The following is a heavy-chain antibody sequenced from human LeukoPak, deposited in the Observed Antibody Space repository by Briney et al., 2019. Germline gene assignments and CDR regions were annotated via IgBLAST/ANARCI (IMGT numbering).Heavy chain of an antibody. Sequence: ASVKVSCKASGYTFASYAMHWVRQAPGQRLEWMGWINAGNGNTKYSQKFQGRVTITRDTSASTAYMELSSLRSEDTAVYYRARDGSGWPYYYYGMDVWGQGTTVTVSS. CDR3: ARDGSGWPYYYYGMDV. D-gene: IGHD6-19*01. V-gene: IGHV1-3*01. CDR1: GYTFASYA. J-gene: IGHJ6*02. CDR2: INAGNGNT.